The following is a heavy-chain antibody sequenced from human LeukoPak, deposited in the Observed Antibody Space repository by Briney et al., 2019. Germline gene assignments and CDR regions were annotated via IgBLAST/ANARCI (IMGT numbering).Heavy chain of an antibody. J-gene: IGHJ4*02. Sequence: KPSETLSLTCAVSGYSISSGYYWGWIRQPPGKGLEWIGSIYHSGSTYYNPSLKSRVTISVDTSKNQFSLKLSSVTAADTAVYYCAIGGKGPYFDYWGQGTLVTVPS. D-gene: IGHD4-23*01. CDR1: GYSISSGYY. V-gene: IGHV4-38-2*01. CDR2: IYHSGST. CDR3: AIGGKGPYFDY.